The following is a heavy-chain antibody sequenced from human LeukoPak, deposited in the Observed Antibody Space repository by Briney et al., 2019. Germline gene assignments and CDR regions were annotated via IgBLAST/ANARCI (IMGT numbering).Heavy chain of an antibody. CDR3: ARLHYDFWSGYWGYYYYYYMDV. J-gene: IGHJ6*03. D-gene: IGHD3-3*01. CDR2: IYYSGST. Sequence: PSETLSLTCTVSGGSISSYYWSWIRQPPGKGLEWIGYIYYSGSTNYNPSLKSRVTISVDTSKNQFSLKLGSVTAADTAVYYCARLHYDFWSGYWGYYYYYYMDVCGKGTTVTASS. CDR1: GGSISSYY. V-gene: IGHV4-59*01.